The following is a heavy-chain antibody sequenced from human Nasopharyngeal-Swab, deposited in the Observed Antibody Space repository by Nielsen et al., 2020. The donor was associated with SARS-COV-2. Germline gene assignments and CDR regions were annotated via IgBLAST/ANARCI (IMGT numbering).Heavy chain of an antibody. J-gene: IGHJ4*02. V-gene: IGHV3-43*01. CDR2: TSWDGGST. CDR1: RFTLHDYT. Sequence: GESLKISCAAPRFTLHDYTLHWVRQAPGKGLEWVSLTSWDGGSTYYADSVKVRFTISRDNSKNSLYLQMNSLRTEDTALYYCAMIGGSVIDYWGQGTLVTVSS. D-gene: IGHD2-15*01. CDR3: AMIGGSVIDY.